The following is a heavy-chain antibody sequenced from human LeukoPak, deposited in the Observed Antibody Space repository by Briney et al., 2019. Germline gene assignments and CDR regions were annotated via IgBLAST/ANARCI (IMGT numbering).Heavy chain of an antibody. CDR2: ISGSGGST. D-gene: IGHD2-2*02. V-gene: IGHV3-23*01. J-gene: IGHJ4*02. CDR3: AKDQRGYCSSTSCYTVDY. CDR1: GFTFSSYA. Sequence: PGRSLRLSCAASGFTFSSYAMSWVRQAPGKGLEWVSAISGSGGSTYYADSVKGRFTISRDNSKNTLYLQMNSLRAEDTAVYYCAKDQRGYCSSTSCYTVDYWGQGTLVTVSS.